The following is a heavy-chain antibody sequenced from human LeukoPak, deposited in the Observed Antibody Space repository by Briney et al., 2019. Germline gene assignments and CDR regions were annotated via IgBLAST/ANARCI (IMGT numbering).Heavy chain of an antibody. J-gene: IGHJ3*02. CDR2: IYSGDST. D-gene: IGHD4-17*01. Sequence: GGSLRLSCAASGFTVSSNYISWVRQAPGEGLEWVSVIYSGDSTYYAESVKGRFSISRDNSKNTVYLQMNSLRAEDAAVYYCARGGYGEYVQAFDIWGQGTMVTVSS. CDR3: ARGGYGEYVQAFDI. CDR1: GFTVSSNY. V-gene: IGHV3-53*01.